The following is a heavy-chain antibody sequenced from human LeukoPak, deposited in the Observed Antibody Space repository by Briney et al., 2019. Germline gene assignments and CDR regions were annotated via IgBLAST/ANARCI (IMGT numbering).Heavy chain of an antibody. J-gene: IGHJ4*02. CDR2: IGPTGFDR. Sequence: NPGRSLRLSCTTSGLTFSTSGFNWVRQAPGKGLEWVASIGPTGFDRYHADSIKGRFTISRDNANNFLYLQMDSLRAEDTAVYYCATETNGRHYDYWGQGTLLTVSS. CDR3: ATETNGRHYDY. CDR1: GLTFSTSG. V-gene: IGHV3-21*06. D-gene: IGHD1-14*01.